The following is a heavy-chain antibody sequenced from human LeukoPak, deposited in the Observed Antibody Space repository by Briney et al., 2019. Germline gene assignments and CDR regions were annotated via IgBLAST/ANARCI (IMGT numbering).Heavy chain of an antibody. CDR2: ISSSSSYI. V-gene: IGHV3-11*06. J-gene: IGHJ5*02. CDR3: ARVKITGTTLNWFDP. D-gene: IGHD1-20*01. Sequence: GGSLRLSCAASGFTFSDYYMSWIRQAPGKGLEWVSSISSSSSYIYYADSVKGRFTISRDNAKNSLYLQMNSLRAEDTAVYYCARVKITGTTLNWFDPWGQGTLVTVSS. CDR1: GFTFSDYY.